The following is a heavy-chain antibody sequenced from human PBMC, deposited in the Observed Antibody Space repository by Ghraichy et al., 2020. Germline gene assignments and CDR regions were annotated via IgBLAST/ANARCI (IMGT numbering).Heavy chain of an antibody. CDR2: INAKRDTI. CDR1: GFTFRSHN. Sequence: GGSLRLSCAASGFTFRSHNMHWVRQAPGKGLEWVSYINAKRDTISYADSVKGRFTISRDNAKNSLSLQMNSLRGDDTGVYYCARDLSFGWAFDIWGQGTMVTVAS. V-gene: IGHV3-48*01. J-gene: IGHJ3*02. D-gene: IGHD3-3*01. CDR3: ARDLSFGWAFDI.